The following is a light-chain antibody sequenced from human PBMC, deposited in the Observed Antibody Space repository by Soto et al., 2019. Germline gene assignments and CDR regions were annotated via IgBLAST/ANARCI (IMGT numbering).Light chain of an antibody. CDR2: EVS. J-gene: IGLJ1*01. CDR1: SSDVVVYNY. V-gene: IGLV2-14*01. CDR3: SSYTSSRNLYL. Sequence: QSVLTQPASVSGSPGQSITISCTGTSSDVVVYNYVSWYQQHPGKAPKLMIYEVSNRPSGVSNRFSGSKSGSTASLTISGLKAEDAADYYCSSYTSSRNLYLFGNGTKV.